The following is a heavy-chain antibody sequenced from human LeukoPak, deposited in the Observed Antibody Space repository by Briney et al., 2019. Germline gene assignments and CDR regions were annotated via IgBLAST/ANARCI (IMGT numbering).Heavy chain of an antibody. CDR3: AREGNWSGYHEFDY. V-gene: IGHV1-8*01. Sequence: ASVKVSCKASGYTFTSYDINWVRQATGQGLEWMGWMNPNSDNTGYAQKFQGRVTMTRNTSISTAYMELSSLRSEDTAVYYCAREGNWSGYHEFDYWDQGTLVTVSS. CDR1: GYTFTSYD. J-gene: IGHJ4*02. D-gene: IGHD3-3*01. CDR2: MNPNSDNT.